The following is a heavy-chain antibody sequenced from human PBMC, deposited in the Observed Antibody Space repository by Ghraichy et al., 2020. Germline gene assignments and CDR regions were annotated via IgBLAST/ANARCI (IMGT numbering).Heavy chain of an antibody. Sequence: SGPTLVKPTQTLTLTCTFSGFSLCATGVGVGWIRQPPGKALEWLALIFYNDEERYNPSLNSRLNIAKDTSKNYVVLTMTNMDPVDTATYYCAHEGYGSDNWFDAWGQGTLVTVSS. CDR1: GFSLCATGVG. J-gene: IGHJ5*02. CDR2: IFYNDEE. CDR3: AHEGYGSDNWFDA. V-gene: IGHV2-5*01. D-gene: IGHD2-8*02.